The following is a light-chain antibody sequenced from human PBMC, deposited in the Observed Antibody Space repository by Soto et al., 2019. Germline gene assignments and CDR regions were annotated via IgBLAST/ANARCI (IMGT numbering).Light chain of an antibody. CDR1: QSISSW. V-gene: IGKV1-5*01. Sequence: DIQMTQSPSTLSSSVGDRLXXXXXASQSISSWLAWYQQKPGKAPKLLIYDASSLESGVPSRFSGSGSGTEFTLTISSLQPDDFATYYCQQYNSYPWTFGQGTKVDI. CDR3: QQYNSYPWT. CDR2: DAS. J-gene: IGKJ1*01.